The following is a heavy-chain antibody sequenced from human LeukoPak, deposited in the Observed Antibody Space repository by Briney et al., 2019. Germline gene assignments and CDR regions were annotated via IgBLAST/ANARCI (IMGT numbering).Heavy chain of an antibody. Sequence: PSETLSLTCSVSGGSIRSTTYYWGWIRQPPGKRLEWIGSIYYSGNTYYSPSLMSRVTISVDTSKNQFSLNLSSVTAADTAVYYCAREASEKWELLYGRYYYYMDVWGKGTTVTISS. J-gene: IGHJ6*03. CDR2: IYYSGNT. V-gene: IGHV4-39*07. D-gene: IGHD1-26*01. CDR3: AREASEKWELLYGRYYYYMDV. CDR1: GGSIRSTTYY.